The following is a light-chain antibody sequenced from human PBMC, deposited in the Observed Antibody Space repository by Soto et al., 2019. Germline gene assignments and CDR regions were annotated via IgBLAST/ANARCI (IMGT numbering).Light chain of an antibody. J-gene: IGKJ1*01. CDR3: QPYGSPSWT. V-gene: IGKV3-20*01. CDR2: AAS. Sequence: EIVLTQSPGTLSLSPGERATLSCRASQSVTSNYLAWYQQKPGQAPRILIFAASSRATGIPDKFSGSGSGTDFTLTISRLEPDDFAVYYCQPYGSPSWTFGQGTKVEIK. CDR1: QSVTSNY.